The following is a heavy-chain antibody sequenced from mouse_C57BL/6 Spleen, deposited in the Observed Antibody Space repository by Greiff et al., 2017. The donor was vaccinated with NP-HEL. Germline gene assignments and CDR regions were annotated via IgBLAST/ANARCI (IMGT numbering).Heavy chain of an antibody. CDR2: INYDGSST. CDR3: ARENYDGYFDV. Sequence: EVKLEESEGGLVQPGSSMKLSCTASGFTFSDYYMAWVRQVPEKGLEWVANINYDGSSTYYLDSLKSRFIIARDNAKNILYLQMSSLKSEDTATYDGARENYDGYFDVWGTGTTVTVSS. V-gene: IGHV5-16*01. CDR1: GFTFSDYY. D-gene: IGHD2-4*01. J-gene: IGHJ1*03.